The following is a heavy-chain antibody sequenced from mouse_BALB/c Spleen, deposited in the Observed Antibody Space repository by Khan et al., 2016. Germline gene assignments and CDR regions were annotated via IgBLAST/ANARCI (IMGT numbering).Heavy chain of an antibody. D-gene: IGHD1-1*01. CDR1: GFTFTDYY. CDR3: ARDTYSGSSYAMDY. J-gene: IGHJ4*01. CDR2: IRNKANGYTT. V-gene: IGHV7-3*02. Sequence: EVELVESGGGLVQPGGSLRLSCATSGFTFTDYYMNWVRQPPGKALEWLGFIRNKANGYTTEYSASLKGRFTISRDNSQSILYLQMNTLRAEDSATYYCARDTYSGSSYAMDYWGQGTSVTVSS.